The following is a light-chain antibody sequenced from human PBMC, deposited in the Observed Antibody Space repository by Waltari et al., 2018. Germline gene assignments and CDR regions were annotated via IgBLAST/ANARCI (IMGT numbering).Light chain of an antibody. CDR2: DVS. J-gene: IGLJ3*02. CDR1: NSDVCFYNY. CDR3: KSYTGTGSWV. Sequence: QSALTQPASVSGSPGQSITIFCTVTNSDVCFYNYVSWYQQHPGKAPKVIIYDVSQRPSGISNRFSGSKSGNTASLTISGLPADDEADYYCKSYTGTGSWVFGGGTKLTVL. V-gene: IGLV2-14*03.